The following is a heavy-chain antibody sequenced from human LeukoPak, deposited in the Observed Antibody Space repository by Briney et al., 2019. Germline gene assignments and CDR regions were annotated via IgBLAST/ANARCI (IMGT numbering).Heavy chain of an antibody. Sequence: GGSLRLSCAASGFTFSSYWMSWGRQAPGKGREWVANIKQEGSEKYYVASVKGRFTISRDNAKTSLYLQMNSLRAEDTAVYYCASEYSRARPFDYWGQGTLVTVS. V-gene: IGHV3-7*01. CDR1: GFTFSSYW. D-gene: IGHD6-13*01. J-gene: IGHJ4*02. CDR2: IKQEGSEK. CDR3: ASEYSRARPFDY.